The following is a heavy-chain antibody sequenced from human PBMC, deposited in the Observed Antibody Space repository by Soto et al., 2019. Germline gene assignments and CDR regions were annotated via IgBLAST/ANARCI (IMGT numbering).Heavy chain of an antibody. CDR3: AFAQEVAG. V-gene: IGHV3-30*03. D-gene: IGHD2-15*01. CDR1: GFTFSSYG. CDR2: ISYDGSNK. Sequence: QVQLVESGGGVVQPGRSLRLSCEASGFTFSSYGMHWVRQAPGKGLEWVAVISYDGSNKYFADSVKGRFSISRDNSWNTLYLQMNSLRAEDTAVYYCAFAQEVAGWGQGTLVTVSS. J-gene: IGHJ4*02.